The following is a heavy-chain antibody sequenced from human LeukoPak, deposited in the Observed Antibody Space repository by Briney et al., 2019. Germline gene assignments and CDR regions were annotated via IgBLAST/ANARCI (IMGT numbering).Heavy chain of an antibody. D-gene: IGHD3-10*02. CDR2: IIPVFGTA. J-gene: IGHJ6*03. CDR1: GGTFSSYA. Sequence: ASVKVSCKASGGTFSSYAISWVRQAPGQGLEWMGGIIPVFGTANYAQKFQGRVTITADKSTSTAYMELSSLRSEDTAVYYCARAGRKSRGVDLVRKKETGYYYYMDVWGKGTTVTVSS. V-gene: IGHV1-69*06. CDR3: ARAGRKSRGVDLVRKKETGYYYYMDV.